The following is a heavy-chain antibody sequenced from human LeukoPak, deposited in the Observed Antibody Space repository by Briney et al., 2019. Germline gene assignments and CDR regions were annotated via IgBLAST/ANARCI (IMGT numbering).Heavy chain of an antibody. CDR1: GDSITNPSYY. J-gene: IGHJ5*02. CDR3: VRTTVSKEGWFDP. D-gene: IGHD4-11*01. V-gene: IGHV4-39*01. CDR2: IYYGGST. Sequence: SETLSLTCTVSGDSITNPSYYWGWIRQPPRKGLEFIGAIYYGGSTHYNPSLNRRVTMSIDASKNRFSLKVTSVTAADTAVYYCVRTTVSKEGWFDPWGQGTLVTVSS.